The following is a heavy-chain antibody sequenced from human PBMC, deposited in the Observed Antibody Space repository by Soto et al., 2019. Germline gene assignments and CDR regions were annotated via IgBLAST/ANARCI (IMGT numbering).Heavy chain of an antibody. CDR2: ISAYNGNT. V-gene: IGHV1-18*01. J-gene: IGHJ4*02. CDR1: GYTFTSYC. D-gene: IGHD3-22*01. CDR3: ARGDYYDSSGYYYPFDY. Sequence: ASVKVSCKASGYTFTSYCISWVRQAPGQGLEWMGWISAYNGNTNYAQKLQGRVTMTTDTSTSTAYMELRSLRSDDTAVYYCARGDYYDSSGYYYPFDYWGQGTLVTVSS.